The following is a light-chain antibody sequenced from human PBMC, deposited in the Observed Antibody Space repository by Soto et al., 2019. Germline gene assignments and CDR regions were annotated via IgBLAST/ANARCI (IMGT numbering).Light chain of an antibody. CDR1: QGFSSY. Sequence: DIQLTQSPSFLSASVGDRVTITCRASQGFSSYLAWYQQKPGKAPKLLIYAASTLQSGVPSRFSGSGSGTEFTLTISSXQPEDFATYNCQQFNSYPPTFGGGTKVDTK. J-gene: IGKJ4*01. V-gene: IGKV1-9*01. CDR3: QQFNSYPPT. CDR2: AAS.